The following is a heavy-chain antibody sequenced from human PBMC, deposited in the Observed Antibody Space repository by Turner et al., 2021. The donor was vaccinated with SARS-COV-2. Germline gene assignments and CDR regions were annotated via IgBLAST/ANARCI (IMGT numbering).Heavy chain of an antibody. CDR1: GFTFSSYG. CDR2: ISYDGSNK. D-gene: IGHD6-13*01. Sequence: QVQLVGSGGGVVQSGRSLRLSCAASGFTFSSYGMHWVRQAPGKGLEWVAVISYDGSNKYYADSVKGRFTISRDNSKNTLYLQMNSLRAEDTAVYYCAKGEQQHFDYWGQGTLVTVSS. J-gene: IGHJ4*02. V-gene: IGHV3-30*18. CDR3: AKGEQQHFDY.